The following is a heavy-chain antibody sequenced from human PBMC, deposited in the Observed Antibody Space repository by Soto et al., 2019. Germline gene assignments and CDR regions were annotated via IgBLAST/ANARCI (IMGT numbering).Heavy chain of an antibody. Sequence: QVQLVESGGGVVQPGRSLRLSCAASGFTFRSYAMHWVRQAPGKGLEWGAGISYDGSNKYYADSVKGRFTISRDNSKNTLYLQMNRLRAEDTAVYYCASLDYGHDLDYWGQGTLVTASS. CDR1: GFTFRSYA. D-gene: IGHD4-17*01. CDR2: ISYDGSNK. CDR3: ASLDYGHDLDY. J-gene: IGHJ4*02. V-gene: IGHV3-30-3*01.